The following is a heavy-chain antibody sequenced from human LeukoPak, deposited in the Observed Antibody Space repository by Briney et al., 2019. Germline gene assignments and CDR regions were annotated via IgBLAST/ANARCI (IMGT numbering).Heavy chain of an antibody. J-gene: IGHJ4*02. V-gene: IGHV1-18*01. CDR3: ARYVLGYCSSTSCYGTRGSSDY. D-gene: IGHD2-2*01. CDR2: ISAYNGNT. Sequence: EASVKVSCTASGYTFTSYGISWVRQAPGQGLEWMGWISAYNGNTNYAQKLQGRVTMTTDTSTSTAYMELRSLRSDDTAVYYCARYVLGYCSSTSCYGTRGSSDYWGQGTLITVSS. CDR1: GYTFTSYG.